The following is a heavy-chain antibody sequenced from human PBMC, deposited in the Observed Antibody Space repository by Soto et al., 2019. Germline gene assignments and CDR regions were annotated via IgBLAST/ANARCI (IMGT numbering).Heavy chain of an antibody. Sequence: PGGSLRLSCAASGFTVSSNYMSWVRQAPGKGLEWVSVIYSGGSTYYADSVKGRFTISRDNSKNTLYLQMNSLRAEDTAVYYCARANSGYSSSWWGVYFDYWGQGTLVTVSS. CDR2: IYSGGST. CDR1: GFTVSSNY. CDR3: ARANSGYSSSWWGVYFDY. V-gene: IGHV3-53*01. J-gene: IGHJ4*02. D-gene: IGHD6-13*01.